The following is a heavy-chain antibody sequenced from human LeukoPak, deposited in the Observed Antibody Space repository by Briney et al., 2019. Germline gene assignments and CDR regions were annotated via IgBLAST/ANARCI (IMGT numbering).Heavy chain of an antibody. V-gene: IGHV3-7*01. CDR3: VRSSRSSSPGY. CDR1: GFAFSNYW. Sequence: PGRSLRLSCAASGFAFSNYWMSWVRQAPGKGLEWVANIKQDGSDKQYVDSVKGRFTISRDNAKNSLYLQTDSLRVEDSAVYYCVRSSRSSSPGYWGQGTLVTVSS. CDR2: IKQDGSDK. D-gene: IGHD6-13*01. J-gene: IGHJ4*02.